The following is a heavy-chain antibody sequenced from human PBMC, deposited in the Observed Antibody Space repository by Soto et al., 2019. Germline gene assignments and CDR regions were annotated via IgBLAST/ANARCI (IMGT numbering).Heavy chain of an antibody. CDR2: IYYSGST. CDR1: GGSISSSSYY. Sequence: SETLSLTCTVSGGSISSSSYYWGWIRQPPGKGLEWIGSIYYSGSTYYNPSLKSRVTISVDTSKNQFSLKVSSVTAADTAVYYCARSIVVVTALDYWGQGTLVTVSS. CDR3: ARSIVVVTALDY. D-gene: IGHD2-21*02. V-gene: IGHV4-39*01. J-gene: IGHJ4*02.